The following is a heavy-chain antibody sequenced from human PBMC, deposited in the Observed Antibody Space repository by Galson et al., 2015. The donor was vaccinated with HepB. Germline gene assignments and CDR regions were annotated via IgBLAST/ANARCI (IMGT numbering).Heavy chain of an antibody. CDR3: ARVKRGESYSFYYSGMDV. J-gene: IGHJ6*04. D-gene: IGHD3-10*01. V-gene: IGHV3-7*05. CDR2: IKEDGSEK. Sequence: SLRLSCAASEFILRMSWLNWVRQAPGTGLEWVANIKEDGSEKNDVDSVKGRFTISRGNAKNSLYLQMNSLRAEDTAVSYCARVKRGESYSFYYSGMDVWGEGTTVTGSS. CDR1: EFILRMSW.